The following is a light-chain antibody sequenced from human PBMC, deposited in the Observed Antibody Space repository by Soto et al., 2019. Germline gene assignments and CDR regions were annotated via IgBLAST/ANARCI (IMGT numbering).Light chain of an antibody. J-gene: IGLJ1*01. V-gene: IGLV2-8*01. CDR2: EVS. CDR1: SRDVGGYNY. Sequence: QSVLTQPPYASGSLGQSVTISCTGNSRDVGGYNYVSWYQQHPGKVPKLMIYEVSKRPSGVPDRFSGSKSGSTASLTVSGLQAEDEADYYCYSYAGGNNVFGTGTKVTVL. CDR3: YSYAGGNNV.